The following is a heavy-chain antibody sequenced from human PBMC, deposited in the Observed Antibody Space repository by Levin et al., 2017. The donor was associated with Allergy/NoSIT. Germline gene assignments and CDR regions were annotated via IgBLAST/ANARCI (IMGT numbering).Heavy chain of an antibody. CDR1: GFTFSSYW. D-gene: IGHD3-10*01. V-gene: IGHV3-74*01. CDR3: ARAYGSGRYYPLDY. Sequence: GGSLRLSCAASGFTFSSYWMHWVRQAPGKGLVWVSRINSDGSSTSYADSVKGRFTISRDNAKNTLYMQMNSLRAEDTAVYYCARAYGSGRYYPLDYWGQGTLVTVSS. J-gene: IGHJ4*02. CDR2: INSDGSST.